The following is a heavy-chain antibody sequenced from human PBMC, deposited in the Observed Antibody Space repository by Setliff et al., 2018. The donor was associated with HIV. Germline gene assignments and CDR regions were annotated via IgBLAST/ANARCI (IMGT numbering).Heavy chain of an antibody. Sequence: PGESLKISCKGSGYTFANYWISWVRQMPGKGLEWMGRLDPRDSYTDYSPSFQGHVTISGDKSSSTAYLQRSSLRASDTATYYCARLLRRPHDFFYMDVWGKGTTVTVSS. CDR3: ARLLRRPHDFFYMDV. D-gene: IGHD2-15*01. J-gene: IGHJ6*03. CDR1: GYTFANYW. CDR2: LDPRDSYT. V-gene: IGHV5-10-1*01.